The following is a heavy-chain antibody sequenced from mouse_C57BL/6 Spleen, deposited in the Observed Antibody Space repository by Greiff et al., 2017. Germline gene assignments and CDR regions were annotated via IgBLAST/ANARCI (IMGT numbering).Heavy chain of an antibody. V-gene: IGHV6-3*01. Sequence: EVQRVESGGGLVQPGGSMKLSCVASGFTFSNYWMNWVRQSPEKGLEWVAQIRLKSDNYATHYAESVKGRFTISRDDSKSSVYLQMNNLRAEDTGIYYCTGLWLPWYFDVWGTGTTVTVSS. CDR1: GFTFSNYW. J-gene: IGHJ1*03. D-gene: IGHD2-2*01. CDR3: TGLWLPWYFDV. CDR2: IRLKSDNYAT.